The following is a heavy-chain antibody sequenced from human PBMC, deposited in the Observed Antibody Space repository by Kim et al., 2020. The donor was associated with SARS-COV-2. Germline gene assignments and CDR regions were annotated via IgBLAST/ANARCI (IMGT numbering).Heavy chain of an antibody. V-gene: IGHV4-59*08. CDR3: ASGTYYDSSGYNRDAFDI. CDR2: IYYSGST. Sequence: SETLSLTCTVSGGSISSYYWSWIRQPPGKGLEWIGYIYYSGSTNYNPSLKSRVTISVDTSKNQSSLKLSSVTAADTAVYYCASGTYYDSSGYNRDAFDIWGQGTMVTVSS. J-gene: IGHJ3*02. D-gene: IGHD3-22*01. CDR1: GGSISSYY.